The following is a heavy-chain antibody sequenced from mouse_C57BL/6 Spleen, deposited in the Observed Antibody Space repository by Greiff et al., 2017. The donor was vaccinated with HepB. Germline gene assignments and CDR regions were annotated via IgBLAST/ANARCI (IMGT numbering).Heavy chain of an antibody. D-gene: IGHD1-1*01. CDR3: ARGLRRYPYFDY. V-gene: IGHV1-82*01. Sequence: VQLQQSGPELVKPGASVKISCKASGYAFSSSWMNWVKQRPGKGLEWIGRIYPGDGDTNYNGKFKGKATLTADKSSSTAYMQLSSLTSEDSAVYFCARGLRRYPYFDYWGQGTTLTVSS. J-gene: IGHJ2*01. CDR2: IYPGDGDT. CDR1: GYAFSSSW.